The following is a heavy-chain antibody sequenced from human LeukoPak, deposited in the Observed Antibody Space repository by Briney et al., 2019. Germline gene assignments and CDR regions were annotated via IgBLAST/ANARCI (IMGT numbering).Heavy chain of an antibody. D-gene: IGHD2-15*01. V-gene: IGHV3-74*01. CDR3: ATVNRGYCSGGSCYYFDY. CDR1: GFTFSSYW. J-gene: IGHJ4*02. CDR2: INSDGSST. Sequence: GGSLRLSCAASGFTFSSYWMHWVRQAPGKGLVWVSRINSDGSSTSYAESVKGRFTISRDNAKNTLYLQMNSLRAEDTAVYYCATVNRGYCSGGSCYYFDYWGQGTLVTVSS.